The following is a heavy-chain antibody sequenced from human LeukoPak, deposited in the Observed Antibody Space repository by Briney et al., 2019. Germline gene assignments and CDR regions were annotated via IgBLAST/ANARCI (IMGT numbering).Heavy chain of an antibody. Sequence: PSETLSPTCAVYGGSFSGYYWSWIRQPPGKGLEWIGEINHSGSTNYNPSLKSRVTISVDTSKNQFSLKLSSVTAADTAVYYCARGGQSSWYFRMHDYWGQGTLVTASS. CDR3: ARGGQSSWYFRMHDY. V-gene: IGHV4-34*01. CDR2: INHSGST. J-gene: IGHJ4*02. CDR1: GGSFSGYY. D-gene: IGHD6-13*01.